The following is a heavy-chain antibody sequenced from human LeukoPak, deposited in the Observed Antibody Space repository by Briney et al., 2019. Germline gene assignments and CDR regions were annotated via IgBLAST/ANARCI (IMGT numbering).Heavy chain of an antibody. D-gene: IGHD2-15*01. CDR1: GYTFTGYY. CDR3: ARGGGRY. Sequence: ASVKVSCKASGYTFTGYYMHWVRQAPGQGLEWMGWINPNSGGTNYAQKFQGRVTMTRDTSTGTVYMELSSLRSEDTAVYYCARGGGRYWGQGTLVTVSS. CDR2: INPNSGGT. J-gene: IGHJ4*02. V-gene: IGHV1-2*02.